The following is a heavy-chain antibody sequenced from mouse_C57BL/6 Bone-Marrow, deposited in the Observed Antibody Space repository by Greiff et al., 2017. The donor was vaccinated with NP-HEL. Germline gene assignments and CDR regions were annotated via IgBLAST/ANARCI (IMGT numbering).Heavy chain of an antibody. CDR1: GYTFTSYW. J-gene: IGHJ3*01. CDR3: ARGMGLRRAWFAY. CDR2: IDPSDSET. V-gene: IGHV1-52*01. Sequence: QVQLQQPGAELVRPGSSVKLSCKASGYTFTSYWMHWVKQRPIQGLEWIGNIDPSDSETHYNQKFKDKATLTVDKSSSTAYMQLSSLTSEDSAVYYCARGMGLRRAWFAYWGQGTLVTVSA. D-gene: IGHD2-2*01.